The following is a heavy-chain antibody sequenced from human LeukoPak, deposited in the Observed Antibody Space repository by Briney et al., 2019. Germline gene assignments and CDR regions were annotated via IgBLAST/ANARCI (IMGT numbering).Heavy chain of an antibody. CDR2: LYSGGSI. D-gene: IGHD6-19*01. J-gene: IGHJ4*02. Sequence: GGSLRLSCTASGFIVSSNYMSWVRQAPGKGLEWVSVLYSGGSIYYADSVKGRFTISRDNSKNTLYLQMNSLRAEDTAVYYCARAPSQGYSSGWYLDYWGQGTLVTVSS. CDR3: ARAPSQGYSSGWYLDY. CDR1: GFIVSSNY. V-gene: IGHV3-53*01.